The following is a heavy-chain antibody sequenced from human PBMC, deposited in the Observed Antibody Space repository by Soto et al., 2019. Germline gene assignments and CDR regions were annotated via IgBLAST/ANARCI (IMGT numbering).Heavy chain of an antibody. Sequence: QVQLVESGGGVVQPGRSLRLSCAASGFTFSSYGMHWVRQAPGKGLEWVAVISYDGSNKYYADSVKGRFTISRDNSKNTLYLQMNSLRAEDTAVYYCAKDRLDYYGMDVWGQGXXVT. CDR1: GFTFSSYG. CDR3: AKDRLDYYGMDV. CDR2: ISYDGSNK. V-gene: IGHV3-30*18. J-gene: IGHJ6*02. D-gene: IGHD6-19*01.